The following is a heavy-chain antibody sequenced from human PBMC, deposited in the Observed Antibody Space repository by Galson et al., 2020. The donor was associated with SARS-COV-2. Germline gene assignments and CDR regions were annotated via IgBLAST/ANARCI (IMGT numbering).Heavy chain of an antibody. J-gene: IGHJ4*02. D-gene: IGHD3-22*01. Sequence: GGSLRLSCAASGFPYSSSAMSWVRQAPGKGLEWVSAISGSGGSTYYADPVKGRFTISRDISKNTLVLQMRGLSAENTAVYYCAKPKGGYVVRSGYPFDYWGQGTLVTVSS. CDR3: AKPKGGYVVRSGYPFDY. CDR2: ISGSGGST. CDR1: GFPYSSSA. V-gene: IGHV3-23*01.